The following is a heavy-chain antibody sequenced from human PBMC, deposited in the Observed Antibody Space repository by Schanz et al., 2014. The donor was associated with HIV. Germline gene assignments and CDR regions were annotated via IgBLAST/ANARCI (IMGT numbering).Heavy chain of an antibody. D-gene: IGHD3-9*01. Sequence: EEQLLESGGGLVRPGGSLRLSCVASGFKDNNFAVSWVRQAPGKGLEWVSSISRGGDSTHYADPVKGRFTISRDISKKTMFLQMNNLRADDTAVYYCARYEWSILFDLWGQGTMVTVSS. CDR2: ISRGGDST. CDR3: ARYEWSILFDL. J-gene: IGHJ3*01. V-gene: IGHV3-23*01. CDR1: GFKDNNFA.